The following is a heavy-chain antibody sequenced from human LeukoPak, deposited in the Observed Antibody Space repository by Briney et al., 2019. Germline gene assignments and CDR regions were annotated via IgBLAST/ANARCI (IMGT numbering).Heavy chain of an antibody. J-gene: IGHJ4*02. D-gene: IGHD3-22*01. V-gene: IGHV7-4-1*02. CDR2: INTNTGNP. CDR3: ARDMVEYYYDSSGYGCDY. CDR1: GYTFTSYA. Sequence: ASVKVSCKASGYTFTSYAMSWVRQAPGQGLEWMGWINTNTGNPTYAQGFTGRFVFSLDTSVSTAYLQISSLKAEDTAVYYCARDMVEYYYDSSGYGCDYWGQGTLVTVSS.